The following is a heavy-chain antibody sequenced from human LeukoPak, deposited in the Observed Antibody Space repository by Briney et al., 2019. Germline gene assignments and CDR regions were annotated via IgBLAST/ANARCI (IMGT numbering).Heavy chain of an antibody. V-gene: IGHV1-2*02. CDR3: AGDFKYLGIAAAGSAY. CDR2: INPNSGDT. Sequence: GASMKVSCKASGYTFTGYYMHWVRQAPGQGLEWMGWINPNSGDTNYAQKFQGRVTMTRDTSISTAYMELSRLRSDDTAVYYCAGDFKYLGIAAAGSAYWGQGTLVTVSS. D-gene: IGHD6-13*01. CDR1: GYTFTGYY. J-gene: IGHJ4*02.